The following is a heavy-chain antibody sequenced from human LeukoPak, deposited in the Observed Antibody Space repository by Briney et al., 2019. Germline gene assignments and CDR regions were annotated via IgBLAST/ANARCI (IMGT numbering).Heavy chain of an antibody. V-gene: IGHV5-51*01. D-gene: IGHD6-6*01. Sequence: GESPKISCKGSGYSFTNYWIGWVRQMPGKGLEWMGIIFPGDSDTTYSPSFQGQVTISADKSISTAYLQWSSLKASDTAMYYCARHAVEYSLSSPWRYWGQGSLVTVSS. J-gene: IGHJ4*02. CDR2: IFPGDSDT. CDR1: GYSFTNYW. CDR3: ARHAVEYSLSSPWRY.